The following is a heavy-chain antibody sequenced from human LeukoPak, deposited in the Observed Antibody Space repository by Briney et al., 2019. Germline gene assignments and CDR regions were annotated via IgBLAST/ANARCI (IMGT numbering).Heavy chain of an antibody. D-gene: IGHD4-11*01. CDR1: GGSFSGYY. CDR2: INHSGST. J-gene: IGHJ4*02. Sequence: SETLSLTCAVYGGSFSGYYWSWIRQPPGKGLEWIGEINHSGSTNCNPSLKSRATISVDTSKNQFSLKLSSVTAADTAVYYCARGLIAGEYSKSFDYWDQGTLVTVSS. V-gene: IGHV4-34*01. CDR3: ARGLIAGEYSKSFDY.